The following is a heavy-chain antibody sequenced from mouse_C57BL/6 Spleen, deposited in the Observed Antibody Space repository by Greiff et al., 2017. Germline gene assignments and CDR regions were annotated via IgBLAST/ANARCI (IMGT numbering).Heavy chain of an antibody. CDR1: GYTFTSYW. V-gene: IGHV1-55*01. Sequence: QVQLKQPGAELVKPGASVKMSCKASGYTFTSYWITWVKQRPGQGLEWIGDIYPGSGSTNYNEKFKSKATLTVDTSSSTAYMQLSSLTSEDSAVYYCARSYYGSSYVDYFDYWGQGTTLTVSS. D-gene: IGHD1-1*01. CDR3: ARSYYGSSYVDYFDY. CDR2: IYPGSGST. J-gene: IGHJ2*01.